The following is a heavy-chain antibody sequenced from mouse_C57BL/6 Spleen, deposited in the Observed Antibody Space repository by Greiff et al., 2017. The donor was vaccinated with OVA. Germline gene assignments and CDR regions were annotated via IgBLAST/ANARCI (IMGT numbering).Heavy chain of an antibody. J-gene: IGHJ2*01. CDR3: ARAYSHDY. D-gene: IGHD2-10*01. CDR2: ISSGSSTI. Sequence: EVKLMESGGGLVKPGGSLKLSCAASGFTFSDYGMHWVRQAPEKGLEWVAYISSGSSTIYYADTVKGRFTISRDNAKNTLFLQMTSLRSEDTAMYYCARAYSHDYWGQGTTLTVSS. V-gene: IGHV5-17*01. CDR1: GFTFSDYG.